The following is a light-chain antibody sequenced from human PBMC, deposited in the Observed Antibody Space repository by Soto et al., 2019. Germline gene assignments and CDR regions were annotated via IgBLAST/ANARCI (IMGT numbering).Light chain of an antibody. Sequence: ETVLTQSPATLSLSPGERATLSCRASQSVSSNLAWYQQKRGQAPRLLIYDASNRATGIPARFSGSGSGTDFTLTISSLEPEDFAVYYCQQRSNWPLTFGGGTKVEIK. CDR1: QSVSSN. V-gene: IGKV3-11*01. CDR2: DAS. CDR3: QQRSNWPLT. J-gene: IGKJ4*01.